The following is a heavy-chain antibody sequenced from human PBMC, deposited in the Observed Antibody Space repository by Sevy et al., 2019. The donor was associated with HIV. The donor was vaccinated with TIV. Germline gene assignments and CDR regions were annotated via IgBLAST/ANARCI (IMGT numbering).Heavy chain of an antibody. CDR3: ATQRRRDGYSYGAFDI. J-gene: IGHJ3*02. CDR2: VSGSGGKT. CDR1: GFTFSNYA. D-gene: IGHD4-4*01. V-gene: IGHV3-23*01. Sequence: GGSLRLSCAASGFTFSNYALSWVRQAPGKGLEWVSAVSGSGGKTYYADSVKGRFTISRDTSNNTLFLHMNSLRAEDTAVYYCATQRRRDGYSYGAFDIWGQGTMVTVSS.